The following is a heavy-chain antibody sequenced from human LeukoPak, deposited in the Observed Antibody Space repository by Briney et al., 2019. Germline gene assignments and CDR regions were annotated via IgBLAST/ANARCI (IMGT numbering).Heavy chain of an antibody. J-gene: IGHJ1*01. CDR1: GGTFSSYA. Sequence: ASVKVSCKASGGTFSSYAISWVRQAPGQGPEWMGWMNPNSGDTGYAQKFQGRVTITRNTSISTAYMELSSLRSEDTAVYYCARAPYFQHWGQGTLVTVSS. V-gene: IGHV1-8*03. CDR3: ARAPYFQH. CDR2: MNPNSGDT.